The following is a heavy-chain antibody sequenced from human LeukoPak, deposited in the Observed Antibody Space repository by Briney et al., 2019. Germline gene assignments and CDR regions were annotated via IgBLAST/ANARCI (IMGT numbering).Heavy chain of an antibody. CDR3: ARDISVAGSFLLFDY. D-gene: IGHD6-19*01. CDR1: GGSISSYY. V-gene: IGHV4-4*07. Sequence: SETLSLTCTVSGGSISSYYWSWIRQPAGKGLEWIGRIYTSGSSSSNPSLKSRVTMSADTSKNQFSLKLSSVNAGDTAVYNCARDISVAGSFLLFDYWGQGTLVTVSS. J-gene: IGHJ4*02. CDR2: IYTSGSS.